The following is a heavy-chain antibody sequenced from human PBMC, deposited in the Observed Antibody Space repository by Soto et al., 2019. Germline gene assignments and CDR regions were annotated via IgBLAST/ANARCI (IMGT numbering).Heavy chain of an antibody. Sequence: QVQLVDSGGGVVQPGRSLRLSCAASGFTFSSYGMHWVRQAPGKGLEWVAVIWYDGSNKYYADSVKGRFTISRDNSKNTLYLQMNSLRAEDTAVYYCARDQDIVVVTAIHYYYGMDVWGQGTTVTVSS. CDR2: IWYDGSNK. CDR3: ARDQDIVVVTAIHYYYGMDV. J-gene: IGHJ6*02. V-gene: IGHV3-33*01. CDR1: GFTFSSYG. D-gene: IGHD2-21*02.